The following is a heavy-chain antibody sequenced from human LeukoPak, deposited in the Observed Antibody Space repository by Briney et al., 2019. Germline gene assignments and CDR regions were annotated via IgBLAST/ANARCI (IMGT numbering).Heavy chain of an antibody. CDR2: ISYDGSYK. V-gene: IGHV3-30*03. Sequence: GGSLRLSCVASGFTFSNYGMHWVRQAPGKGLEWVTLISYDGSYKYYADSVKDRFTISRDNAKNTLYLQMNSLRAEDTAVYYCVRVAVGEYHFDHWGQGTLVTVSS. CDR3: VRVAVGEYHFDH. CDR1: GFTFSNYG. D-gene: IGHD6-19*01. J-gene: IGHJ4*02.